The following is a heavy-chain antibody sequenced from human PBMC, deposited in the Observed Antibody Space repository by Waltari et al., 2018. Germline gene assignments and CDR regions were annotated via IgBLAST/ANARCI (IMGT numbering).Heavy chain of an antibody. V-gene: IGHV3-23*01. CDR2: ISGSGGST. CDR3: AKDRIWWYYYDSSGFYFDY. D-gene: IGHD3-22*01. CDR1: GFTFSSYA. J-gene: IGHJ4*02. Sequence: EVQLLESGGGLVQPGGSLRLSCAASGFTFSSYAMSWVRQAPGKGLEWVSAISGSGGSTYYADSVKGRFTISRDNSKNTLYLQMNSLRAEDTAVYYCAKDRIWWYYYDSSGFYFDYWGQGTLVTVSS.